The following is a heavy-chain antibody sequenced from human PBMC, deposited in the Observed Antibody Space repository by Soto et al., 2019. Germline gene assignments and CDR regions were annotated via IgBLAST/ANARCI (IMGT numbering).Heavy chain of an antibody. D-gene: IGHD3-22*01. CDR2: IYYSGST. CDR3: ARARGGDYYDSSGYFDY. J-gene: IGHJ4*02. V-gene: IGHV4-30-4*01. CDR1: GGSISSGDYY. Sequence: SETLSLTCTVSGGSISSGDYYWSWIRQPPGKGLEWIGYIYYSGSTYYNPSLKSRVTISVDTSKNQFSLKLSSVTAADTAVYYCARARGGDYYDSSGYFDYWGQGTLVTVSS.